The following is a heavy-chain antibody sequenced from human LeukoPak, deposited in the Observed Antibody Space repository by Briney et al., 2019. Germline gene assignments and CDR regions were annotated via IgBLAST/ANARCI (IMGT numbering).Heavy chain of an antibody. Sequence: ASVKVSCKASGYTFTSYAMHWVRQAPGQRLEWMGWINAGNGNTKYSQKFQGRVTITRDTSASTAYMELSSLRSEDTAVYYCARGYSSSWYYFDYWGQGTLVSVSS. V-gene: IGHV1-3*01. CDR3: ARGYSSSWYYFDY. CDR1: GYTFTSYA. D-gene: IGHD6-13*01. J-gene: IGHJ4*02. CDR2: INAGNGNT.